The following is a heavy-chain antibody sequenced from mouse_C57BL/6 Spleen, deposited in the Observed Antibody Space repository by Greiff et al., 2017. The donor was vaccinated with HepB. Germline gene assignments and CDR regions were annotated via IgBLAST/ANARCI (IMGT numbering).Heavy chain of an antibody. Sequence: QVHVKQPGAELVRPGTSVKLSCKASGYTFTSYWMHWVKQRPGQGLEWIGVIDPSDSYTNYNQKFKGKATLTVDTSSSTAYMQLSSLTSEDSAVYYCARGEYDYDGDWYFDVWGTGTTVTVSS. CDR3: ARGEYDYDGDWYFDV. CDR1: GYTFTSYW. CDR2: IDPSDSYT. J-gene: IGHJ1*03. V-gene: IGHV1-59*01. D-gene: IGHD2-4*01.